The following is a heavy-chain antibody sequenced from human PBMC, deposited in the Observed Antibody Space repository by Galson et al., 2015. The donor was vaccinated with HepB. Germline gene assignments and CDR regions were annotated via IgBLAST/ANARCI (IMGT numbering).Heavy chain of an antibody. D-gene: IGHD2-15*01. CDR2: IWYDGSNK. CDR1: GFSFSSYG. J-gene: IGHJ4*02. V-gene: IGHV3-33*01. CDR3: ARDPFYSDYRGGPDY. Sequence: SLRLSCAASGFSFSSYGMHWVRQAPGKGLEWVAVIWYDGSNKYLADSVKGRFTISRDNAKNTLYLQMNNLRVEDSAVYFCARDPFYSDYRGGPDYWGQGTLVTVSS.